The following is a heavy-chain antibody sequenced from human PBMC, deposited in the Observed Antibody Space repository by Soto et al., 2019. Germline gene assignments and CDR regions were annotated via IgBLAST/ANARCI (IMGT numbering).Heavy chain of an antibody. D-gene: IGHD2-15*01. CDR2: INHSGST. J-gene: IGHJ6*03. CDR1: GGSFSGYY. V-gene: IGHV4-34*01. Sequence: SETLSLTCAVYGGSFSGYYWSWIRQPPGKGLEWIGEINHSGSTNYNPSLKSRVTISVDTSKNQFSLKLSSVSAADTAVYYCARDHGYCSGGSCYSEADYYYYYYMDVWGKGTTVTVSS. CDR3: ARDHGYCSGGSCYSEADYYYYYYMDV.